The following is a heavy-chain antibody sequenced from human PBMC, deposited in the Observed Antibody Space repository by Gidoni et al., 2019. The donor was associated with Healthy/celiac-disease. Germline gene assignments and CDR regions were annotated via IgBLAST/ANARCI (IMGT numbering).Heavy chain of an antibody. Sequence: EVQLVQSGAEVKKPGESLKISCKGSRYSFTSYWIGWVRQMPGKGLEWMGIIYPGDSDTRYSPSFQGQVTISADKSISTAYLQWSSLKASDTAMYYCASSADYTAMGDYYFDYWGQGTLVTVSS. CDR3: ASSADYTAMGDYYFDY. V-gene: IGHV5-51*01. D-gene: IGHD5-18*01. CDR1: RYSFTSYW. J-gene: IGHJ4*02. CDR2: IYPGDSDT.